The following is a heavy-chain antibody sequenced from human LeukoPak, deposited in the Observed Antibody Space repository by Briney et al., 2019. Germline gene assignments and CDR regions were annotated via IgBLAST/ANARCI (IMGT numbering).Heavy chain of an antibody. Sequence: SETLSLTCTVSGGSISSYYWSWIRQPPGKGLEWIGFIYYTGSTNYNPSLKSRVTISLDTSKNQFSLRLSSVTAADTAVYFCASSRGWFGELAYFDYWGQGTLVTVSS. V-gene: IGHV4-59*01. CDR3: ASSRGWFGELAYFDY. D-gene: IGHD3-10*01. CDR1: GGSISSYY. J-gene: IGHJ4*02. CDR2: IYYTGST.